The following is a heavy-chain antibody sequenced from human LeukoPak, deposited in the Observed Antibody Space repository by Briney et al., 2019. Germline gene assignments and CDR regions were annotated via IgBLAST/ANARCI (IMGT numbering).Heavy chain of an antibody. CDR3: ARELGWLQSSFDY. CDR2: ISSSSSTI. Sequence: GGSLRLSCAASGFTFSSYSMNWVRQAPGKGLEWVSYISSSSSTIYYADSVKGRFTISRDNAKNSLYLQMNSLRAEDTAVYYCARELGWLQSSFDYWGQGTLVTVSS. CDR1: GFTFSSYS. V-gene: IGHV3-48*04. J-gene: IGHJ4*02. D-gene: IGHD5-24*01.